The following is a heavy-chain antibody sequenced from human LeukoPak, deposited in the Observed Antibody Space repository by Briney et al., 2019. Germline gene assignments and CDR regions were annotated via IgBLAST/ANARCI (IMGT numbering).Heavy chain of an antibody. J-gene: IGHJ5*02. CDR2: IYYSGST. CDR1: GGSISSYY. Sequence: SETLSLTCTVSGGSISSYYWSWIRQPPGKGLEWIGYIYYSGSTNYNPSLKSRVTISVDTSKNQFSLKLSSVTAADTAVYYCAGDVLGYCSGGSCQGWFDPWGQGTLVTVSS. D-gene: IGHD2-15*01. CDR3: AGDVLGYCSGGSCQGWFDP. V-gene: IGHV4-59*01.